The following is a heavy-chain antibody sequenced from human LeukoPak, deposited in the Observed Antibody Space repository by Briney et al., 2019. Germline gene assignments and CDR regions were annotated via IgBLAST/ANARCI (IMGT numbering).Heavy chain of an antibody. J-gene: IGHJ4*02. CDR1: GGSISSSSYY. CDR3: ARDFSSGWYRGSEFDY. V-gene: IGHV4-39*02. CDR2: IYYSGST. Sequence: PSETLSLTCTVSGGSISSSSYYWGWIRQPPGKGLEWIGSIYYSGSTYYNPSLKSRVTISVDTSKNQFSLKLSSVTAADTAVYYCARDFSSGWYRGSEFDYWGQGTLVTVSS. D-gene: IGHD6-19*01.